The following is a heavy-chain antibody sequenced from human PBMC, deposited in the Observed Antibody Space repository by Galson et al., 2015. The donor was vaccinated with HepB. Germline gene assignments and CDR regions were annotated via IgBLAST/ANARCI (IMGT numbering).Heavy chain of an antibody. J-gene: IGHJ4*02. Sequence: SLRLSCAASGFTFSGSAMHWVRQASGKGLEWVGRIRSKANSYATAYAASVKGRFTISRDDSKNTAYLQMNSLKTEDTAVYYCTRLSLGSSSSFPDDYWGQGTLVTVSS. D-gene: IGHD6-6*01. CDR2: IRSKANSYAT. CDR1: GFTFSGSA. V-gene: IGHV3-73*01. CDR3: TRLSLGSSSSFPDDY.